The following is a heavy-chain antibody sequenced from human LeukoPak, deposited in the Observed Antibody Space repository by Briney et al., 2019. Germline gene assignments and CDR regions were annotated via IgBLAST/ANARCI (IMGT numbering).Heavy chain of an antibody. CDR3: ATGIAAGLFGY. CDR1: GFTFSSYS. Sequence: GGSLRLSCAASGFTFSSYSMNWVRQAPGKGLEWVSYISSSSSTIYYADSVKGRFTISRDNAKNSLYLQMNSLRAEDTAVYYCATGIAAGLFGYWGQGTLVTVSS. V-gene: IGHV3-48*01. CDR2: ISSSSSTI. D-gene: IGHD6-13*01. J-gene: IGHJ4*02.